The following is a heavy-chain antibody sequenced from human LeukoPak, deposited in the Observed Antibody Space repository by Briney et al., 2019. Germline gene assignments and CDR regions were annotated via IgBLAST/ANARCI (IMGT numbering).Heavy chain of an antibody. CDR2: ISGSGGST. D-gene: IGHD2-2*02. CDR1: GFTFSSYA. CDR3: SCYTYDWFDP. Sequence: GGSLRLSCAASGFTFSSYAMSWVRQAPGKGLEWVSAISGSGGSTNYADSVKGRFTISRDNSKNTLYLQMNSLRAEDTAVYYASCYTYDWFDPWGQGTLVTVSS. J-gene: IGHJ5*02. V-gene: IGHV3-23*01.